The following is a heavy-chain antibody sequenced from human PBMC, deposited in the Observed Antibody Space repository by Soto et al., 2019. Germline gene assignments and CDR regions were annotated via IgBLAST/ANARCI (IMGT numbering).Heavy chain of an antibody. CDR3: ARGPLVYYSSTSCYPYYYYCYYMDV. CDR1: GGSFSGYY. CDR2: INHSGST. Sequence: SETLSLTCAVYGGSFSGYYWSWIRQPPGKGLEWIGEINHSGSTNYNPSLKSRVTISVDTSKNQFSLKLSSVTAADTAVYYCARGPLVYYSSTSCYPYYYYCYYMDVWGKGTTVTVSS. D-gene: IGHD2-2*01. V-gene: IGHV4-34*01. J-gene: IGHJ6*03.